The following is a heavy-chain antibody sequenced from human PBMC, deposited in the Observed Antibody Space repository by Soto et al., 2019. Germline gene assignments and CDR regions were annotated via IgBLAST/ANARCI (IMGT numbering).Heavy chain of an antibody. V-gene: IGHV3-23*01. Sequence: PGGSLTLSSAAYGFTFNSYAMSYVLQAPGEKLEWVSVISDSGGSTHYAAPVKGRFTISRDNPKNTLYLQMNSLRAEDTGVYYCAKDRAKDFWSGYHRHFEYWGQGTLVTVSS. CDR2: ISDSGGST. D-gene: IGHD3-3*01. CDR1: GFTFNSYA. CDR3: AKDRAKDFWSGYHRHFEY. J-gene: IGHJ4*02.